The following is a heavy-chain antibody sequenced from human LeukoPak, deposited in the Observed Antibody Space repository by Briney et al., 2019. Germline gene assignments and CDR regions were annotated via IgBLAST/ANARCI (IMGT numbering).Heavy chain of an antibody. CDR3: AKDYRGFWDY. Sequence: PGGSLRLSCAASGFTFSSYAMSWVRQAPGKGLEWVAFIRYDGSNKYYADSVKGRFTISRDNSKNTLYLQMNSLRAEDTAVYYCAKDYRGFWDYWGQGTLVTVSS. D-gene: IGHD3-3*01. CDR2: IRYDGSNK. CDR1: GFTFSSYA. J-gene: IGHJ4*02. V-gene: IGHV3-30*02.